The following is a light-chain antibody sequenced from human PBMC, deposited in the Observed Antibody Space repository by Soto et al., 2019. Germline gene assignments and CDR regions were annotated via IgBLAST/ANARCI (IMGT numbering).Light chain of an antibody. CDR1: QSVSSSY. J-gene: IGKJ1*01. CDR3: QQYGSTSCT. V-gene: IGKV3-20*01. Sequence: EIVLTQSPGTLSLSPGERATLSCRASQSVSSSYLAWYQQKPGQAPRLLIYGASSRATGIPDRFSGSGSVTDFTLTISRLDPEDFAVYYCQQYGSTSCTFGQGTKVEIK. CDR2: GAS.